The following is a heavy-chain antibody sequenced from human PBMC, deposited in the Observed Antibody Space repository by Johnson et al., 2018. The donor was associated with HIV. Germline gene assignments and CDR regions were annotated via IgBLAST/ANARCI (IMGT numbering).Heavy chain of an antibody. Sequence: VQLVESGGGVVRPGGSLRLSCAASGFTFDDYGMSWVRQAPGKGLEWVSGINWHGGCTGYADSVKGRFPISRDNAKNSLYLQRNRLRAEDTDVYYCAKDLGQRVGAPAYYALDIWGQGTVVTVSS. CDR3: AKDLGQRVGAPAYYALDI. CDR2: INWHGGCT. J-gene: IGHJ3*02. V-gene: IGHV3-20*04. D-gene: IGHD1-26*01. CDR1: GFTFDDYG.